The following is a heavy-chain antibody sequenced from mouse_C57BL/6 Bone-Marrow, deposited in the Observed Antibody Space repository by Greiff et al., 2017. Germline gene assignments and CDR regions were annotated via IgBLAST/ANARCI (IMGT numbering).Heavy chain of an antibody. V-gene: IGHV1-82*01. CDR1: GYAFSSSW. Sequence: QVQLQQSGPELVKPGASVKISCKASGYAFSSSWMNWVKQRPGKGLEWIGRIYPGDGDTNYNGKFKGKATLTADKSSSTAYMQLSSLTSEDSAVYFCARPYYYGSSYFAYWGQGTRVTVSA. D-gene: IGHD1-1*01. J-gene: IGHJ3*01. CDR2: IYPGDGDT. CDR3: ARPYYYGSSYFAY.